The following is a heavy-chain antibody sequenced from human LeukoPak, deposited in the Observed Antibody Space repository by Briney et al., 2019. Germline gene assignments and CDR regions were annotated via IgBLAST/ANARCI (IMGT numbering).Heavy chain of an antibody. CDR1: GFTVSSNY. J-gene: IGHJ6*03. CDR3: ARGSFWSGYYTDYYYYYMDV. CDR2: IFSGGST. Sequence: GGSLRPSCAASGFTVSSNYMSWVRQAPGKGLEWVSVIFSGGSTNYADSVKGRFTISRDDSKNTLYLQMNSLRAEDTAVYYCARGSFWSGYYTDYYYYYMDVWGKGTTVTVSS. V-gene: IGHV3-53*01. D-gene: IGHD3-3*01.